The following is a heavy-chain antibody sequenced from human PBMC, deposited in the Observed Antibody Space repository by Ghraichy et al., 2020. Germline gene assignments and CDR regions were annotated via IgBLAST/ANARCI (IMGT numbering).Heavy chain of an antibody. CDR2: INHSGST. CDR1: GGSFSGYY. V-gene: IGHV4-34*01. D-gene: IGHD1-26*01. Sequence: SETLSLTCAVYGGSFSGYYWSWIRQPPGKGLEWIGEINHSGSTNYNPSLKSRVTISVDTSKNQFSLKLSSVTAADTAVYYCAREVFWGELGGRAAFDIWGQGTMVTVSS. J-gene: IGHJ3*02. CDR3: AREVFWGELGGRAAFDI.